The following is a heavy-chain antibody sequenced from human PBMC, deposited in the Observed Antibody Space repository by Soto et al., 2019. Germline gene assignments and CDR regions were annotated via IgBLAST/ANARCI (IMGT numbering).Heavy chain of an antibody. J-gene: IGHJ6*01. D-gene: IGHD6-19*01. CDR2: IYHSGST. CDR3: ARYKAVAGSEYYYYGRDV. CDR1: GGSISSSNW. Sequence: SETLSLTCAVSGGSISSSNWWSWVRQPPGKGLEWIGEIYHSGSTNYNPSLKSRVTISVDKSKNQFSLKLSSVTAADTAVYYCARYKAVAGSEYYYYGRDVWGQGTTLTVSS. V-gene: IGHV4-4*02.